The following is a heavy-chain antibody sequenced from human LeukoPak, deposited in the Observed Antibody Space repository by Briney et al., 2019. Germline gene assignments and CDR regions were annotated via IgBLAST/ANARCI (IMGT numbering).Heavy chain of an antibody. CDR2: ISSSGSTI. CDR1: GLTFSSYE. CDR3: AELGITMIGGV. V-gene: IGHV3-48*03. D-gene: IGHD3-10*02. J-gene: IGHJ6*04. Sequence: PGGSLRLSCAASGLTFSSYEMNWVRQAPGKGLEWVSYISSSGSTIYYADSVKGRFTISRDNAKNSLYLQMNSLRADDTAVYYCAELGITMIGGVWGKGTTVTISS.